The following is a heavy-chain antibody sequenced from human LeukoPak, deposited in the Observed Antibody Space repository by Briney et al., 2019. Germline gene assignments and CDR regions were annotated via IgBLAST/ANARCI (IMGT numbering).Heavy chain of an antibody. J-gene: IGHJ4*02. V-gene: IGHV3-53*01. Sequence: PGGSLRLSCAASGFTVSSNYMSWVRQAPGKGLEWVSVIYSSGSTYYADSVKGRFTISRDNSKNTLYLQMNSLRAEDTAVYYCARVDTYSYGYDYWGQGTLVTVSS. D-gene: IGHD5-18*01. CDR2: IYSSGST. CDR1: GFTVSSNY. CDR3: ARVDTYSYGYDY.